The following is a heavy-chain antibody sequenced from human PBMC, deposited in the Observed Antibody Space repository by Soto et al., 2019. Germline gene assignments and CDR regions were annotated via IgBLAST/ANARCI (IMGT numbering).Heavy chain of an antibody. CDR2: ISYDGSNK. J-gene: IGHJ4*02. D-gene: IGHD3-10*01. CDR1: GFTFSSYG. V-gene: IGHV3-30*03. Sequence: QVQLVESGGGVVQPGRSLRLSCAASGFTFSSYGMHLVRQAPGKGLEWVAVISYDGSNKYYADSVKGRFTISRDNSKNTLYLQMNSLSAEDTAVYYCAPWFGAFDYWGQGTLVTVSS. CDR3: APWFGAFDY.